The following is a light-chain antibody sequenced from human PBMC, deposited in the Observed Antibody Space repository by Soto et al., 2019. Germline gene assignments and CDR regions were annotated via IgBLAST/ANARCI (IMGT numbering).Light chain of an antibody. V-gene: IGLV2-8*01. CDR2: EVT. CDR1: SSDVGGYNF. J-gene: IGLJ1*01. CDR3: SSYGGSNNFV. Sequence: AFAPPPSTSGSPGQSVTISCTGTSSDVGGYNFVSWYQHFPGKAPKLIIYEVTKRPSGVPDRFSGSKSGNTASLTVSGLQTDDEADYYCSSYGGSNNFVFGTGTKVTVL.